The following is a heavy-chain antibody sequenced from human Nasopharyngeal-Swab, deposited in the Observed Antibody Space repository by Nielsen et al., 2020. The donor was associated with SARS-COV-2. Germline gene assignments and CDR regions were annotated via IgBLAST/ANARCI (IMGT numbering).Heavy chain of an antibody. Sequence: SVKVSCKASGGTFSSYAISWVRQAPGQGLEWMGRIIPILGIANYAQKFQGRVTITADKSTSTAYMELSSLRSEDTAVYYCGRIAVAGLGYYYYGMDVWGQGTTVTVSS. CDR1: GGTFSSYA. J-gene: IGHJ6*02. CDR3: GRIAVAGLGYYYYGMDV. D-gene: IGHD6-19*01. CDR2: IIPILGIA. V-gene: IGHV1-69*04.